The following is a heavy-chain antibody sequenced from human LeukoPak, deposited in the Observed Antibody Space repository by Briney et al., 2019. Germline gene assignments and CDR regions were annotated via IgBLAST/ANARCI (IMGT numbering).Heavy chain of an antibody. Sequence: ASVKVSCKASGCTFSSYAISWVRQAPGQGLEWMGGIIPIFGTANYAQKFQGRVTITADESTSTAYMELSSLRSEDTAVYYCARVLISGYPQYYFDYWGQGTLVTVSS. CDR1: GCTFSSYA. CDR3: ARVLISGYPQYYFDY. V-gene: IGHV1-69*13. J-gene: IGHJ4*02. CDR2: IIPIFGTA. D-gene: IGHD3-22*01.